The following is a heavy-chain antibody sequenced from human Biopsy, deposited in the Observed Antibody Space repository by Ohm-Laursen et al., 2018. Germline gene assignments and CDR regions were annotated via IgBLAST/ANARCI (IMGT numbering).Heavy chain of an antibody. CDR3: ARDYDTSGYYYVS. J-gene: IGHJ5*02. V-gene: IGHV4-59*10. D-gene: IGHD3-22*01. CDR2: IFTSGST. CDR1: GASISDYY. Sequence: SDTLSLTCVVSGASISDYYCVWIRQPAGKGLEWIGLIFTSGSTTYNPSLRSRVTMSVDTSKNQFTLNLSSVTAADTAVYYCARDYDTSGYYYVSWGQGTLVTVSS.